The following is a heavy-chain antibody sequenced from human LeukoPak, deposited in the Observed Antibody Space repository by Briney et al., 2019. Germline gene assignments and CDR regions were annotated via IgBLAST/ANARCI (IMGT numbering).Heavy chain of an antibody. J-gene: IGHJ4*02. D-gene: IGHD1-1*01. V-gene: IGHV3-23*01. Sequence: GGTLILSCAASGFTFSSYGMSWVRQAPGKGLEWVSAISATGGTTYYADSVKGRFTISRDNSKNTLYLQMNSLRAEDTAIYYCANLRKSLWIPEFDYWGQGTLVTVSS. CDR1: GFTFSSYG. CDR2: ISATGGTT. CDR3: ANLRKSLWIPEFDY.